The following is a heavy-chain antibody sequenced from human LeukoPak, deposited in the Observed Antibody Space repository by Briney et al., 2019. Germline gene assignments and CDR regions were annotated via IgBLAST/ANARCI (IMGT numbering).Heavy chain of an antibody. D-gene: IGHD3-10*02. J-gene: IGHJ6*04. V-gene: IGHV3-30*02. CDR2: IPYDGTNK. CDR3: AELGITMIGGV. Sequence: GGSLRLSCAPSGFTFSNYGMHWVRQAPGKGLEWVAFIPYDGTNKYHADSVKGRFTISRDNAKNSLYLQMNSLRAEDTAVYYCAELGITMIGGVWGKGTTVTISS. CDR1: GFTFSNYG.